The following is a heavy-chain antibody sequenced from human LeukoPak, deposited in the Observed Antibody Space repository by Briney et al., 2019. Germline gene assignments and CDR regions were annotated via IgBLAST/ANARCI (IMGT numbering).Heavy chain of an antibody. CDR2: IYYSGST. Sequence: PSETLSLTCTVAGGSISSSSYYWGWIRQPPGKGLEWIGSIYYSGSTYYNPSLKRRVTISVHTSKNQFFLKLSSVTAAATAVYYCARHLRYSSSSPHSDYFDYWGQGTLVTVSS. D-gene: IGHD6-13*01. CDR3: ARHLRYSSSSPHSDYFDY. J-gene: IGHJ4*02. CDR1: GGSISSSSYY. V-gene: IGHV4-39*01.